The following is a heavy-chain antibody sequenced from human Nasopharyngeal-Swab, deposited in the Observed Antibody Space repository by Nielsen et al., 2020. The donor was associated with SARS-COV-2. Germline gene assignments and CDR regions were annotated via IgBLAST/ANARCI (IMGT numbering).Heavy chain of an antibody. CDR2: ISYDGSNK. CDR3: ARDALPNYYGSGNYYYYGMDV. V-gene: IGHV3-30-3*01. J-gene: IGHJ6*02. D-gene: IGHD3-10*01. CDR1: GFTFSSYA. Sequence: GGSLRLFCAASGFTFSSYAMHWVRQAPGKGLEWVAVISYDGSNKYYADSVKGRFTISRDNSKNTLYLQMNSLRAEDTAVYYCARDALPNYYGSGNYYYYGMDVWGQGTTVTVSS.